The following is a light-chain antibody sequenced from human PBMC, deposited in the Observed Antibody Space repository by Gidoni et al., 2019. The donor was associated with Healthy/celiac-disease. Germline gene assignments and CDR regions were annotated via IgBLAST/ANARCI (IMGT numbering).Light chain of an antibody. J-gene: IGKJ4*01. CDR1: QSINSY. CDR3: QQSYSTPLT. CDR2: AAS. Sequence: DIQLTQSPSSLSASVGDRVTITCRASQSINSYLNWYQQKPGKAPKLLIYAASSLQSGVPSRFSGSGSGTDFTLTISSLQPEDFATYYCQQSYSTPLTFXGXTKVEIK. V-gene: IGKV1-39*01.